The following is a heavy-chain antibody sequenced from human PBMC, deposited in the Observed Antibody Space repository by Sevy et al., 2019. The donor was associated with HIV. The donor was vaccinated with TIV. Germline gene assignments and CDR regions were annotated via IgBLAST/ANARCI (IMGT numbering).Heavy chain of an antibody. CDR3: AKDISDGSGFFTKVDFDI. V-gene: IGHV3-9*01. J-gene: IGHJ3*02. Sequence: GGSLRLSCAASGFSFDDYAMHWVRQAPGKGLEWVSGISWKGGSIDYADSVKGRFTISRDNSKNSMYLQMNSLRAEDTALYYCAKDISDGSGFFTKVDFDIWGQGTMVTVSS. CDR2: ISWKGGSI. D-gene: IGHD6-19*01. CDR1: GFSFDDYA.